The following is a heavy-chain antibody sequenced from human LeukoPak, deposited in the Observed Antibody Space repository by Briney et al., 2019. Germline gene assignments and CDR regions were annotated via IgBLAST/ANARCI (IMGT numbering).Heavy chain of an antibody. Sequence: XETLSLTCTVSGGSISSYYWSWIRQPAGKGLEWIGRIYTSGSTNYNPSLKSRVTMSVDTSKNQFSLKLSSVTAADTAVYYCAREIITIPTGAFDIWGQGTMVTVSS. CDR1: GGSISSYY. V-gene: IGHV4-4*07. J-gene: IGHJ3*02. CDR2: IYTSGST. CDR3: AREIITIPTGAFDI. D-gene: IGHD3-10*01.